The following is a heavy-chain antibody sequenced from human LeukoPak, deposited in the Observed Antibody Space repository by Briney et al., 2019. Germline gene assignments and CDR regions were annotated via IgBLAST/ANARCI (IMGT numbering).Heavy chain of an antibody. D-gene: IGHD3-10*01. Sequence: ASVKVSCKVSGHTLTELSMHWVRQAPGKGLEWMGSFDPEDGETIYAQKFQGRVTMTEDTSTDTAYMELSSLRSEDTAVYYCAKGFGESHYYYYGMDVWGQGTTVTVSS. V-gene: IGHV1-24*01. CDR2: FDPEDGET. J-gene: IGHJ6*02. CDR1: GHTLTELS. CDR3: AKGFGESHYYYYGMDV.